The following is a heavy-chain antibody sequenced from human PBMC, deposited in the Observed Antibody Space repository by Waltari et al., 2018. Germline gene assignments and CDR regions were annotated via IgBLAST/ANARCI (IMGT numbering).Heavy chain of an antibody. CDR1: GYTFPDYY. D-gene: IGHD6-13*01. CDR2: VDPEDGET. V-gene: IGHV1-69-2*01. J-gene: IGHJ5*02. CDR3: ATASSLRGSSWNWFDP. Sequence: EVPLLQSGSEVQQPGATVKLSCTASGYTFPDYYMHLVQQAPGKGLEWMGRVDPEDGETIYAEKFQGRVTITADTSTDTAYMELSSLRSEDTAVYYCATASSLRGSSWNWFDPWGQGTLVTVSS.